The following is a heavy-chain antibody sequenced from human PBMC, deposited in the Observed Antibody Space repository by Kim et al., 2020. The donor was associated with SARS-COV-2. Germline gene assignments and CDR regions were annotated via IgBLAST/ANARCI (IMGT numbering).Heavy chain of an antibody. CDR3: ARDHEATYYYGSGSYFY. CDR2: INTNTGNP. Sequence: ASVKVSCKASGYTFTSYAMNWVRQAPGQGLEWMGWINTNTGNPTYAQGFTGRFVFSLDTSVSTAYLQISSLKAEDTAVYYCARDHEATYYYGSGSYFYWGQGTLVTVSS. V-gene: IGHV7-4-1*02. CDR1: GYTFTSYA. D-gene: IGHD3-10*01. J-gene: IGHJ4*02.